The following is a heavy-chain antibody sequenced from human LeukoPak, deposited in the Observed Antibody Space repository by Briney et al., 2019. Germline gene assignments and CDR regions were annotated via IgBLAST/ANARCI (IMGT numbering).Heavy chain of an antibody. CDR1: GFTFSSYG. CDR2: IRYDGSNK. V-gene: IGHV3-30*02. D-gene: IGHD3-22*01. Sequence: PGGSLRLSCAASGFTFSSYGMHWVRQAPGKGLEWVAFIRYDGSNKYYADSVKGRFTISRDNFKNTLYLQMNSLRAEDTAVYYCAKTYYYDSSGLYYYYGMDVWGQGTTVTVSS. CDR3: AKTYYYDSSGLYYYYGMDV. J-gene: IGHJ6*02.